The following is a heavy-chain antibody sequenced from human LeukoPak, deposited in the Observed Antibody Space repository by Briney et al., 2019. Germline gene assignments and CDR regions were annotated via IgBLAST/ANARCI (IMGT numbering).Heavy chain of an antibody. V-gene: IGHV3-15*01. J-gene: IGHJ4*02. CDR3: TTLLWFGEFSNPFDY. CDR1: GFTFSNAW. D-gene: IGHD3-10*01. Sequence: PGGSLRLSCTVSGFTFSNAWMSWVRQAPGKGLEWLGRLKSKTDGGTTDYAAPVKGRLTISRDDSKNTLYLQMNSLKTEDTAVYYCTTLLWFGEFSNPFDYWGQGTLVTVSS. CDR2: LKSKTDGGTT.